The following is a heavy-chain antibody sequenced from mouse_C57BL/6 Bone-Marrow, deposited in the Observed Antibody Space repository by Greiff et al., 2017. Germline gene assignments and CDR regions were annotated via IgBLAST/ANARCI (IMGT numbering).Heavy chain of an antibody. V-gene: IGHV1-26*01. D-gene: IGHD1-1*02. J-gene: IGHJ1*03. CDR1: GYTFTDYY. CDR3: AREGGYYWYFDV. CDR2: INPNNGGT. Sequence: EVQLQQSGPELVKPGASVKISCKASGYTFTDYYMNWVKQSHGKSLEWIGDINPNNGGTSYNQKFKGKATLTVDKSSSTAYMELRRLTSEDSAVYYCAREGGYYWYFDVWGTGTTVTVAS.